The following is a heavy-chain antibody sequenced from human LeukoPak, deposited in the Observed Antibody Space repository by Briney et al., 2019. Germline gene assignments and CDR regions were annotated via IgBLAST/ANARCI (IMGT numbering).Heavy chain of an antibody. V-gene: IGHV4-34*01. CDR2: IKDSGSA. CDR1: GGSFSGYY. D-gene: IGHD6-6*01. J-gene: IGHJ4*02. CDR3: ARRKGHTTSSRHRGIDN. Sequence: PSETLSLTCAVYGGSFSGYYWSWIRQPAGKGLEWIVEIKDSGSANYNPSLKSRVFISVDTSKNQFSLKLRSVTAADTAVYYCARRKGHTTSSRHRGIDNWGQGTLVTVSS.